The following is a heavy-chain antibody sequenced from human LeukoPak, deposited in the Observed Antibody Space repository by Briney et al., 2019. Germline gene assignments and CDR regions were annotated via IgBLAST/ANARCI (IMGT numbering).Heavy chain of an antibody. J-gene: IGHJ4*02. CDR3: ARAEVNDF. CDR1: GYTFTAYY. V-gene: IGHV1-2*02. CDR2: INPDSGGT. Sequence: ASVKVSCKASGYTFTAYYIYWVRQAPGQGREWMGWINPDSGGTNYAQKFQGRVTMTRDRSISTAYMELNRLTFDDTAVFYCARAEVNDFWGQGTLVTVSS.